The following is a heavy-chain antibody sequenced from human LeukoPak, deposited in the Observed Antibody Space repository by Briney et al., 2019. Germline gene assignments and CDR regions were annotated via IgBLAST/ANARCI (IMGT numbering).Heavy chain of an antibody. CDR1: GYTFTSYY. V-gene: IGHV1-46*01. J-gene: IGHJ4*02. Sequence: ASVKVSCKASGYTFTSYYMHWVRKAPGQGLEWMGIINPSGGSTSYAQKFQGRVTMTRDTSTSTVYMELSSLRSEDTAVYYCARDWDSSGYYSYYFDYWGQGTLVTVSS. CDR2: INPSGGST. CDR3: ARDWDSSGYYSYYFDY. D-gene: IGHD3-22*01.